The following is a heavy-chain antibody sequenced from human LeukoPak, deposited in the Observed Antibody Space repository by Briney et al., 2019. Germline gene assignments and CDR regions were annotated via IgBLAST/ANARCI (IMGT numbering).Heavy chain of an antibody. V-gene: IGHV3-21*01. CDR3: AREGVPSSSWYKGWFDP. CDR1: GFTFSSYS. CDR2: ISSSSSYI. D-gene: IGHD6-13*01. J-gene: IGHJ5*02. Sequence: GGSLRLSCAASGFTFSSYSMNWARQAPGKGLEWVSSISSSSSYIYYADSVKGRFTISRDNAKNSLYLQMNSLRAEDTAVYYCAREGVPSSSWYKGWFDPWGQGTLVTVSS.